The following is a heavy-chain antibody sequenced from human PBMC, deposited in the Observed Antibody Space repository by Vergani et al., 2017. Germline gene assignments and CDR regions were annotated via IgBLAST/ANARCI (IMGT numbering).Heavy chain of an antibody. CDR2: INHSGST. CDR1: GGSFSGYY. Sequence: QVQLQQRAAGLLKPPEPLSLTCAVYGGSFSGYYWSWIRQQTGKRLEWIGEINHSGSTNYTPSLKSRVTISVETSKNQFSLKLRSVTAADTAVYYCARLITIHFDPWGQGTLVTVSS. D-gene: IGHD3-10*01. J-gene: IGHJ5*02. V-gene: IGHV4-34*01. CDR3: ARLITIHFDP.